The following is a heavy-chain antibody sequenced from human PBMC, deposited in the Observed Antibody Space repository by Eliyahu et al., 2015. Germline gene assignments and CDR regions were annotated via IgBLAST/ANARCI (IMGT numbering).Heavy chain of an antibody. D-gene: IGHD2-15*01. CDR1: G. J-gene: IGHJ4*02. Sequence: GMHWVRQAPGKGLEWVAFIRYDGSNKYYADSVKGRFTISRDNSKNTLYLQMNSLRAEDTAVYYCAKDRDIVATFFDYWGQGTLVTVS. CDR3: AKDRDIVATFFDY. V-gene: IGHV3-30*02. CDR2: IRYDGSNK.